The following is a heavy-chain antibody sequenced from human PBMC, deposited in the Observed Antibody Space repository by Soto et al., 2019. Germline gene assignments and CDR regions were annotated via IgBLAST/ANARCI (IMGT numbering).Heavy chain of an antibody. CDR2: MNPNSGNT. D-gene: IGHD6-13*01. CDR3: ARGARSSWYNYYFDY. V-gene: IGHV1-8*01. CDR1: GFNFPRYD. J-gene: IGHJ4*01. Sequence: ASVKVSCTASGFNFPRYDIKWVRPATGQGLEWMGWMNPNSGNTGYAQKFQGRVTMTRNTSISTAYMELSSLRSEDTAVYYCARGARSSWYNYYFDYWGHGTLVTVSS.